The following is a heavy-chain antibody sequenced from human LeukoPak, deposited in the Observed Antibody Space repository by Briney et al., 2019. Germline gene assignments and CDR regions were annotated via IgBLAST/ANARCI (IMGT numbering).Heavy chain of an antibody. Sequence: GASVKVSGTASGSTFTSYGISWVRQAPGQGLEWMGWISAYNGNTNYAQKLQGRVTMTTDTSTSTAYMELRSLRSDDTAVYYCARYVDTAMVRGYYYYYYMDVWGKGTTVTVSS. CDR1: GSTFTSYG. CDR3: ARYVDTAMVRGYYYYYYMDV. CDR2: ISAYNGNT. V-gene: IGHV1-18*01. J-gene: IGHJ6*03. D-gene: IGHD5-18*01.